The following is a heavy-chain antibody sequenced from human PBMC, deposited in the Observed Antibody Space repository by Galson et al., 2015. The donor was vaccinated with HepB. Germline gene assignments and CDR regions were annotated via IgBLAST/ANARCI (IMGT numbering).Heavy chain of an antibody. J-gene: IGHJ4*02. CDR2: IKQDGSEQ. CDR1: GFSFSNYW. V-gene: IGHV3-7*03. CDR3: AGDRLHGGAPTLDY. Sequence: SLRLSCAVSGFSFSNYWMTWVRQAPGKGMEWVANIKQDGSEQYYVGSVKGRFTISRDNAKNSLYLQMNILRAEDTAVYYCAGDRLHGGAPTLDYWGQGALVTVSS. D-gene: IGHD2-21*01.